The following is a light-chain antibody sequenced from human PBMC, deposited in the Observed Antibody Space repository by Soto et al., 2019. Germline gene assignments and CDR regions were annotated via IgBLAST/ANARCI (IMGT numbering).Light chain of an antibody. Sequence: QSVLTQPPSVSGAPGQRVTISCTGSRSNIGAGNDVHWYQQLPGTAPKLLIYGNNNRPSGVPDRFSGSKSGTSASLAITGXXXXXXXXXXXQXYDSSLSGSVFGGGTKLTVL. CDR2: GNN. CDR3: QXYDSSLSGSV. V-gene: IGLV1-40*01. J-gene: IGLJ2*01. CDR1: RSNIGAGND.